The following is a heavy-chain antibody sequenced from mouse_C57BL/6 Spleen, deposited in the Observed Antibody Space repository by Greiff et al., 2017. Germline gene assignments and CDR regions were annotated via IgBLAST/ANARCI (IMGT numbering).Heavy chain of an antibody. CDR3: ARKGSKGYFDV. CDR2: IWSGGST. V-gene: IGHV2-2*01. CDR1: GFSLTSYG. D-gene: IGHD1-1*01. J-gene: IGHJ1*03. Sequence: QVQLQQSGPGLVQPSQSLSITCTVSGFSLTSYGVHWVRQSPGKGLEWLGVIWSGGSTDYNAAFISRLSISKDNSKSQVFFKMNSLQADDTAIYYCARKGSKGYFDVWGTGTTVTVSS.